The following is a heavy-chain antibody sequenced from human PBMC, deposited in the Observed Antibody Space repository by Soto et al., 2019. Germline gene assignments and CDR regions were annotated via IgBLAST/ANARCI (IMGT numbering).Heavy chain of an antibody. V-gene: IGHV1-2*02. J-gene: IGHJ4*02. CDR3: GRGRSGQIVVFH. CDR2: IGPESGAT. Sequence: ASVKVSCKASGYTFTGHYIHWVRQAPEQGPEWMGEIGPESGATRYAQRFQGRVTMTRDMSITTVYMELNNLRPDDTAVYYCGRGRSGQIVVFHWGQGTPVTFSS. D-gene: IGHD5-12*01. CDR1: GYTFTGHY.